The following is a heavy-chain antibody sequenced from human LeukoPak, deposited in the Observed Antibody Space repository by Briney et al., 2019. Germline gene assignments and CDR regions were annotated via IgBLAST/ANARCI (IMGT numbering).Heavy chain of an antibody. D-gene: IGHD3-10*01. V-gene: IGHV3-21*01. Sequence: GGSLGLSCAASGFTFSSYSMNWVRQAPGKGLEWVSSISSSSSYIYYADSVKGRFTISRDNAKNSLYLQMNSLRAEDTAVYYCAREGGDTMVRGVIPYYFDYWGQGTLVTVSS. J-gene: IGHJ4*02. CDR2: ISSSSSYI. CDR3: AREGGDTMVRGVIPYYFDY. CDR1: GFTFSSYS.